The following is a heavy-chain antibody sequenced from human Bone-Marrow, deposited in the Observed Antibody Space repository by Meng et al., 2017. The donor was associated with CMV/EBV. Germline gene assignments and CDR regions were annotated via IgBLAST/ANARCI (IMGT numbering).Heavy chain of an antibody. D-gene: IGHD4-11*01. Sequence: SVKVSCKASGYTFTGYYIHWVRQAPGQGLEWMGWINPDSGGTNYAQKFQGRVTMTRDTSVSTASMELSRLRSDDTAVYYCARDKPTTISTSDAFDIWAQGTMVTVSS. CDR2: INPDSGGT. CDR1: GYTFTGYY. CDR3: ARDKPTTISTSDAFDI. V-gene: IGHV1-2*02. J-gene: IGHJ3*02.